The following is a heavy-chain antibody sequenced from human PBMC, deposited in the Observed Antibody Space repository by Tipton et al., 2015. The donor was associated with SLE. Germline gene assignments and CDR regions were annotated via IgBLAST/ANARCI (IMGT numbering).Heavy chain of an antibody. D-gene: IGHD6-13*01. Sequence: TLSLTCAVSGYSISSGYYWDWIRQPPGKNLEWIGSLLYAGGTTYYNPSLKSRVAIDIDASKNQFSVRLTSVTAADTAIYYCARSKDGAADYWGRGTLVTVSS. CDR1: GYSISSGYY. V-gene: IGHV4-38-2*01. J-gene: IGHJ4*02. CDR2: LLYAGGTT. CDR3: ARSKDGAADY.